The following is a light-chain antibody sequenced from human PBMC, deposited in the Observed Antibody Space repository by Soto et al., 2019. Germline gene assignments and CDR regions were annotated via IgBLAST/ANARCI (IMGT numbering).Light chain of an antibody. CDR2: DAT. CDR3: QQTYSTPPWT. Sequence: DIPMTQSPSSLSASVGDGVTVTCRASQTISTYLNWYQQKPGQAPKLLIYDATRLQTGVPSRFSGSGYGTEFTLLISSRQPGDFASYYCQQTYSTPPWTFGQGTKVEIK. J-gene: IGKJ1*01. CDR1: QTISTY. V-gene: IGKV1-39*01.